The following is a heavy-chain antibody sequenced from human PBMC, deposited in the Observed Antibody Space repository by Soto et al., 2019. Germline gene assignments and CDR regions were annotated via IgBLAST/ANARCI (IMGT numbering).Heavy chain of an antibody. CDR3: ARREGGRLDY. CDR1: GYSFTTYW. CDR2: IYPGDSDT. J-gene: IGHJ4*02. V-gene: IGHV5-51*01. Sequence: GESLKISCKGSGYSFTTYWIGWVRQMPGKGLEWMGIIYPGDSDTRYSPSFQGQVTISVDKSISAAYLQWSSLKASDSAIYYCARREGGRLDYWGQGTMVTVSS.